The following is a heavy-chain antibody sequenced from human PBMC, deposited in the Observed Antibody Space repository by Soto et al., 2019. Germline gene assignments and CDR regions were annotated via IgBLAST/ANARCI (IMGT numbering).Heavy chain of an antibody. CDR2: IYHTGTT. J-gene: IGHJ4*02. CDR3: AHCTLHDYGDYDPGTSHVFDS. CDR1: GGSISTHY. Sequence: QVQLQESGPGLVKPSETLSLTCTVSGGSISTHYWSWIRQPPGKGLEWVGYIYHTGTTNYNPSLKSRVTISLDTSKNQLSLNVNSVTAVDTATYYCAHCTLHDYGDYDPGTSHVFDSWGQGTLVTVSS. D-gene: IGHD4-17*01. V-gene: IGHV4-59*11.